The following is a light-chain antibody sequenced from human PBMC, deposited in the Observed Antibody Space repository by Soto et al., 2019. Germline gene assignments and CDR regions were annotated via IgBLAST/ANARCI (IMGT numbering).Light chain of an antibody. J-gene: IGKJ5*01. CDR3: QQRSNWPIT. V-gene: IGKV1-12*01. CDR2: AAS. CDR1: QGIDRW. Sequence: DIQMTQSPSSLSASVGDRGTLTCRASQGIDRWLAWSQQKPGKAPKVLIYAASSLRSGVPSRFSGSGSGTDFTLTIISLEPEDFAVYYCQQRSNWPITFGQGTRLEI.